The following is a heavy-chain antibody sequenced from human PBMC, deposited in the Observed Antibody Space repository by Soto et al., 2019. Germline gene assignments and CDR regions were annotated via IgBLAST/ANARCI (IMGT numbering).Heavy chain of an antibody. Sequence: RLSCAASGFTFSSYAMHWVRQAPGKGLEHISTIDSNGGSAYYADSVKGRFTISRDNSKNTLSLQMSSLKPEDTAVFYCVKTRIAVPELMGYYYGFDVWGQGTTVTVSS. D-gene: IGHD3-10*01. CDR3: VKTRIAVPELMGYYYGFDV. J-gene: IGHJ6*02. CDR2: IDSNGGSA. CDR1: GFTFSSYA. V-gene: IGHV3-64D*06.